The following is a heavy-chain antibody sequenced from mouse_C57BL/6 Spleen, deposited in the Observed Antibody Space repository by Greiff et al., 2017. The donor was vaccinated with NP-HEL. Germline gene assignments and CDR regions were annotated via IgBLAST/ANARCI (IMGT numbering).Heavy chain of an antibody. V-gene: IGHV3-6*01. CDR2: ISYDGSN. D-gene: IGHD1-1*01. J-gene: IGHJ2*01. Sequence: DVKLQESGPGLVKPSQSLSLTCSVTGYSITSGYYWNWIRQFPGNKLEWMGYISYDGSNNYNPSLKNRISITRDTSKNQFFLKLNSVTTEDTATYYCARGGFITTVVFDYWGQGTTLTVSS. CDR1: GYSITSGYY. CDR3: ARGGFITTVVFDY.